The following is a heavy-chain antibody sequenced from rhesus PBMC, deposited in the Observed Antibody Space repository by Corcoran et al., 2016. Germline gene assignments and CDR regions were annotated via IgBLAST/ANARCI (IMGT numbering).Heavy chain of an antibody. CDR2: YSPCDSIT. D-gene: IGHD4-23*01. Sequence: QVQLVQSGAEVKKPGASVKVSCKASGSTFGSYAISGGRQAPGQGLEWVVLYSPCDSITNYAGQFQGRVTNTAYTSTSTAYMGLISLRSGDTAVYYCARGEVTTGYYLDYWGQGVLVTVSS. J-gene: IGHJ4*01. CDR1: GSTFGSYA. CDR3: ARGEVTTGYYLDY. V-gene: IGHV1-198*02.